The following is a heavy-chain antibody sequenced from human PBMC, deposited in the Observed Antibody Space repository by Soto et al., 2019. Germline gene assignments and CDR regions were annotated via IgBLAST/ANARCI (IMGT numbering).Heavy chain of an antibody. Sequence: PGGSLRLSCAASGFTFSSYAMSWVRQAPGKGLEWVSAISGSGGSTYYADSVKGRFTISRDNSKNTLYLQMNSLRAEDTAVYYCAKDLDSSSFDPPYYMDVWGKGTTVTVSS. CDR1: GFTFSSYA. CDR2: ISGSGGST. D-gene: IGHD6-6*01. CDR3: AKDLDSSSFDPPYYMDV. J-gene: IGHJ6*03. V-gene: IGHV3-23*01.